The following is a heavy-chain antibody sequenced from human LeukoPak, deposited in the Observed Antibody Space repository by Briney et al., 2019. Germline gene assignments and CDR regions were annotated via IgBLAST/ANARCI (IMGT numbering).Heavy chain of an antibody. CDR1: GYTFTGYY. D-gene: IGHD4-17*01. Sequence: GASVTVSCTASGYTFTGYYMHWVRHAPGQGLEWMGWINPNSGGTNYAQKFQGRVTMTRGTSISTAYMELSRLRSDDTAVYYCARGASGVYTVTTSWFDPWGQGTLVTVSS. CDR2: INPNSGGT. J-gene: IGHJ5*02. CDR3: ARGASGVYTVTTSWFDP. V-gene: IGHV1-2*02.